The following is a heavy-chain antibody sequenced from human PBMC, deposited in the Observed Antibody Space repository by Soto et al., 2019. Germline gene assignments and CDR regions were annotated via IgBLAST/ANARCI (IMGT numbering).Heavy chain of an antibody. Sequence: PGGSLRLSCAASGFTFSTYGMHWVRQAPGKGLEWVAVISYDGSKKDYADSVKGRFTISRDNSKYTLYLQTNSLRAEDTAVYYCAKSSYDSSGSYWIDQWGHGTLVTVSS. V-gene: IGHV3-30*18. D-gene: IGHD3-22*01. CDR1: GFTFSTYG. J-gene: IGHJ5*02. CDR3: AKSSYDSSGSYWIDQ. CDR2: ISYDGSKK.